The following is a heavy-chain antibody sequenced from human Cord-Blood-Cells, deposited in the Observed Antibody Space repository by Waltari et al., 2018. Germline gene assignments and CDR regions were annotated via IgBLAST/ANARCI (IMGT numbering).Heavy chain of an antibody. CDR1: GFTVRSHY. CDR2: IDSGGST. CDR3: ARDPGYYGSGSYYDY. V-gene: IGHV3-53*01. J-gene: IGHJ4*02. Sequence: EVQLVESGGGLIQPGGSLRLSCAASGFTVRSHYLTWVRQAPGKGLEGVSVIDSGGSTYYADSGKGRFTISRDNSKNTLYLQMNSLRAEDTAVYYCARDPGYYGSGSYYDYWGQGTLVTVSS. D-gene: IGHD3-10*01.